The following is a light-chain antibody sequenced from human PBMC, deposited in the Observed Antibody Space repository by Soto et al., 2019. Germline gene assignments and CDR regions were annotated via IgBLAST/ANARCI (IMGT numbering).Light chain of an antibody. CDR2: EVS. CDR1: RTDAGGYNY. Sequence: QSALTQPASMSGSPGQSITISCTGTRTDAGGYNYVSWYQQHPAKVPKLLIYEVSNRPSGVSNRFSGSKSGSTASLTISGLQPEDEGDYYFSSYTRSNTWVFGGGTKLTVL. J-gene: IGLJ3*02. V-gene: IGLV2-14*01. CDR3: SSYTRSNTWV.